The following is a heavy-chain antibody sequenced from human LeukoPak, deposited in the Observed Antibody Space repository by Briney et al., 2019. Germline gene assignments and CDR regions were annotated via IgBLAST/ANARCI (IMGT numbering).Heavy chain of an antibody. V-gene: IGHV3-30*02. CDR1: GFTFSSYG. J-gene: IGHJ4*02. CDR2: IRYDGGDK. Sequence: GGSLRLSCAASGFTFSSYGMHWVRQAPGKGLEWVAFIRYDGGDKYYADSVKGRFTISRDNAKNSLYLQMNSLRAEDTAVYYCARDLDWDYDYWGQGTLVTVSS. D-gene: IGHD3-9*01. CDR3: ARDLDWDYDY.